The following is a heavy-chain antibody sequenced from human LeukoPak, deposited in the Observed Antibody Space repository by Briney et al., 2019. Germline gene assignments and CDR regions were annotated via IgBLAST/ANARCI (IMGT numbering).Heavy chain of an antibody. Sequence: SETLSLTCTVSGGSISSYYWSWIRQPPGKGLEWIGYIYDSGSTDYNPSLKSRVTISVDTSKNQFSLKLSSVTAADTAVYYCARLDFDFGVVMIPTSIDPWGQGTLVTVSS. V-gene: IGHV4-59*08. CDR1: GGSISSYY. CDR3: ARLDFDFGVVMIPTSIDP. J-gene: IGHJ5*02. CDR2: IYDSGST. D-gene: IGHD3-3*01.